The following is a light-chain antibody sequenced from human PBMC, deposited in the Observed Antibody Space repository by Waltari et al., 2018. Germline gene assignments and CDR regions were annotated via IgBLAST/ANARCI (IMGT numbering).Light chain of an antibody. CDR3: QSYDSSLSGSL. CDR1: SSHIGAGHD. V-gene: IGLV1-40*01. CDR2: GNS. J-gene: IGLJ3*02. Sequence: QSVLTQPPSVSGAPGQRVTISCTGSSSHIGAGHDVHWYQQLPGTAPKLLIYGNSNRPAGVPDRFSGSKSGTSASLAITGLQAEDEADYYCQSYDSSLSGSLFGGGTKLTVL.